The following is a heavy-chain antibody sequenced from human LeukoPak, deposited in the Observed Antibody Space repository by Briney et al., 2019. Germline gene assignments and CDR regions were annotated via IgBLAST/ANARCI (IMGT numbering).Heavy chain of an antibody. CDR2: IYSGGTT. D-gene: IGHD4-23*01. CDR3: ARRAGGYSHPYDY. J-gene: IGHJ4*02. Sequence: GGSLRLSCAGSGFNFSSYSMSWVRQAPGKGLEWVSLIYSGGTTYYADSVKGRFTISRDNSKNTLYLQMNSLRAEDTAVYYCARRAGGYSHPYDYWGQGILVTVSS. CDR1: GFNFSSYS. V-gene: IGHV3-53*01.